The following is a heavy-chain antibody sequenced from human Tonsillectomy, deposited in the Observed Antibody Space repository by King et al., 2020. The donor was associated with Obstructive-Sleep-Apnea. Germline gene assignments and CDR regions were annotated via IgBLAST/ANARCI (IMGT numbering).Heavy chain of an antibody. V-gene: IGHV1-2*02. D-gene: IGHD4-17*01. CDR3: ARLYGDYPMYYFDY. CDR1: GYTFNGYQ. J-gene: IGHJ4*02. Sequence: QLVQSGAEVKKAGASVKVSCKASGYTFNGYQMHWVRQAPGQGLEWMGWINPNSGGTNYAQKFQGRVTMTREPYISPAYMELGRLRSDDTAVYYCARLYGDYPMYYFDYWGQGTPVTVSS. CDR2: INPNSGGT.